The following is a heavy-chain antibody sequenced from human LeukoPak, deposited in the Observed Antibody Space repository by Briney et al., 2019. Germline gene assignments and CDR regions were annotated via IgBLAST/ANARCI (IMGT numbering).Heavy chain of an antibody. CDR2: IQSGGST. J-gene: IGHJ4*02. V-gene: IGHV3-66*01. CDR1: GFTVNNNH. CDR3: ARDRGDSSGWPIIDY. Sequence: PGGSLRPSCAASGFTVNNNHMSWVRQAPGKGLEWVSLIQSGGSTHYADSVKGRFTISRDNSKNTLYLQMNSLRAEDTAVYYCARDRGDSSGWPIIDYWGQGTLVTVSS. D-gene: IGHD6-19*01.